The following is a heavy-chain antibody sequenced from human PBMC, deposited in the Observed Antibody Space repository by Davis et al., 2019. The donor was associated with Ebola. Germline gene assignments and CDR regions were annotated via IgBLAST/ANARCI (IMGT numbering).Heavy chain of an antibody. D-gene: IGHD1-1*01. Sequence: SETLSLTCTVSGGSISSYYWSWIRQPPGKGLEWIGYIYYSGSTNYNPSLKSRVTISVDTSKNQFSLKLSSVTAADTAVYYCARDFGLEPPGVFDYWGQGTLVTVSS. V-gene: IGHV4-59*01. CDR3: ARDFGLEPPGVFDY. CDR2: IYYSGST. CDR1: GGSISSYY. J-gene: IGHJ4*02.